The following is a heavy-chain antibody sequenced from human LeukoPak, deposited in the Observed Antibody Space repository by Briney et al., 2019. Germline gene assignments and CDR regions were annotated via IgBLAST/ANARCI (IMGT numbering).Heavy chain of an antibody. CDR3: ARGGFTMVRGIG. CDR2: ISSSSSYI. CDR1: GFTFSSYS. D-gene: IGHD3-10*01. J-gene: IGHJ4*02. Sequence: GGSLRLSCAASGFTFSSYSMNWVRQAPGKGLEWVSSISSSSSYIYYADSVKGRFTISRDNAKNSLYLQMNSLRAEDTAVYYCARGGFTMVRGIGWGQGTLVTVSS. V-gene: IGHV3-21*01.